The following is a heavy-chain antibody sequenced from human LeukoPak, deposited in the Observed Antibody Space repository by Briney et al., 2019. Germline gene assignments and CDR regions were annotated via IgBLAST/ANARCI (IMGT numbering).Heavy chain of an antibody. D-gene: IGHD4-11*01. V-gene: IGHV4-38-2*02. CDR2: IYQSGST. Sequence: PSETLSLTCTVSGYSIRNGYNWGWIRLSPGKGLEWLGSIYQSGSTYDNPSLKSRVTLSTDPSKNQFYLKLTSVTAADTALYYCARAEINDYSRYWGPGIPVIVSS. CDR3: ARAEINDYSRY. CDR1: GYSIRNGYN. J-gene: IGHJ4*02.